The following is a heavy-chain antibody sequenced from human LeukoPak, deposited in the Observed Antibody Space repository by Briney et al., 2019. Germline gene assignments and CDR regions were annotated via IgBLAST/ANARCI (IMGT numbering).Heavy chain of an antibody. J-gene: IGHJ6*02. CDR3: AREDVVPAAMGEYYYYGMDV. Sequence: GGSLRLSCAASGFTFSSYWMSWVRQAPGKGLEWVANIKQDGSEKYYVDSVEGRFTISSDNAKNSLYLQMNSLRAEDTAVYYCAREDVVPAAMGEYYYYGMDVWGQGTTVTVSS. D-gene: IGHD2-2*01. V-gene: IGHV3-7*01. CDR2: IKQDGSEK. CDR1: GFTFSSYW.